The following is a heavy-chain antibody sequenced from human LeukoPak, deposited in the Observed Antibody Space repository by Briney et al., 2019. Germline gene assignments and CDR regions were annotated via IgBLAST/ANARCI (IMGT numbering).Heavy chain of an antibody. D-gene: IGHD2-21*02. CDR2: ISWNSGSI. Sequence: GRSLRLSCAASGFTFDDYAMHWVRQAPGKGLEWVSGISWNSGSIGYADSVKGRFTISRDNAKNSLYLQMNSLRAEDTALYYCAKDNVRGGDHWYFDLWGRGTLVTVSS. V-gene: IGHV3-9*01. CDR3: AKDNVRGGDHWYFDL. CDR1: GFTFDDYA. J-gene: IGHJ2*01.